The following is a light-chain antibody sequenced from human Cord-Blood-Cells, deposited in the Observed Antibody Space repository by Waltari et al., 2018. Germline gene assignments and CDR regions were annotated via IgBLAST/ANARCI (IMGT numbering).Light chain of an antibody. Sequence: QSALTQPASASGSPRQSIPISCTGTSSDDGGYNYVPWYQQHPGKAPKLMIYDVSNRPSGVSNRFSGSKSGNTASLTISGLQAEDEADYYCSSYTSSSTLVFGGGTKLTVL. J-gene: IGLJ2*01. CDR1: SSDDGGYNY. V-gene: IGLV2-14*01. CDR2: DVS. CDR3: SSYTSSSTLV.